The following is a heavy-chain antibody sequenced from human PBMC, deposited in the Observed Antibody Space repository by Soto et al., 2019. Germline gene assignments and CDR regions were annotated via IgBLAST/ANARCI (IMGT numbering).Heavy chain of an antibody. D-gene: IGHD3-22*01. CDR1: GFTFSNAW. CDR3: TTVAKGLDHYDSSGYYNY. CDR2: IKSKTDGGTT. J-gene: IGHJ4*02. V-gene: IGHV3-15*07. Sequence: PWGSLRLSCAASGFTFSNAWMNWVRQAPGKGLERVGRIKSKTDGGTTDYAAPVKGRFTISRDDSKNTLYLQMNSLKTEDTAVYYCTTVAKGLDHYDSSGYYNYWGQGTLVTVSS.